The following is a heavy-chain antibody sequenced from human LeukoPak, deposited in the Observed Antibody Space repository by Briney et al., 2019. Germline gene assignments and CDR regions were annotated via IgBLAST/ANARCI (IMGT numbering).Heavy chain of an antibody. CDR2: ISAYNGNT. J-gene: IGHJ4*02. D-gene: IGHD5-12*01. Sequence: ASVKVSCKASGYTFTSYGISWVRQAPGQGLEWMGWISAYNGNTNYAQKLQGRVTMTTDTSTSTAYMELRSLRSDDTAVYYCVRLGCIVATSCPFDYWGQGTLVTVSS. CDR3: VRLGCIVATSCPFDY. V-gene: IGHV1-18*01. CDR1: GYTFTSYG.